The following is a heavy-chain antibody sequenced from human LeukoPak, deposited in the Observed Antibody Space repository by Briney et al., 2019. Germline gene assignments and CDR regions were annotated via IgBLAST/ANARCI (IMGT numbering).Heavy chain of an antibody. J-gene: IGHJ4*02. V-gene: IGHV5-51*01. CDR1: EYSFATYW. CDR3: ASEYCSGGNCYFDY. CDR2: IFPGDSDT. D-gene: IGHD2-15*01. Sequence: GESLKISCKGSEYSFATYWIGWVRQMPGQGLEWMGIIFPGDSDTRYSPSFQGQVTISADMSISTAYLQWSSLKASDAAIYYCASEYCSGGNCYFDYWGQGTLVTVSS.